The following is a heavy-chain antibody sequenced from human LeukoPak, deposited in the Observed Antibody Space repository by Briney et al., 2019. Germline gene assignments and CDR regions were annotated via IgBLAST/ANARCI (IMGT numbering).Heavy chain of an antibody. CDR2: INKKGGT. V-gene: IGHV4-30-4*01. Sequence: SQTLSLTCTVSSDSISSGDYYWSWIRQPAGKGLEFIGYINKKGGTFYNPPLKGRVSISIDTSKNQFSLKLTSVTAADTAVYFSAREHKSYGHYPYYFDSWGQGTLVTVSS. D-gene: IGHD4-17*01. J-gene: IGHJ4*02. CDR3: AREHKSYGHYPYYFDS. CDR1: SDSISSGDYY.